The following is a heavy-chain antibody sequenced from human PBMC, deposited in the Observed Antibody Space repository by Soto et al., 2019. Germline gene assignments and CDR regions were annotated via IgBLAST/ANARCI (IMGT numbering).Heavy chain of an antibody. J-gene: IGHJ5*02. V-gene: IGHV1-18*01. CDR1: GYTFTSYG. Sequence: QVQLVQSGAEVKKPGASVKVSCKASGYTFTSYGISWVRQDPGQGLEWIGWISAYNGNTNYAQKLQGRVTMTTDTSTSTAYMELRSLRSDDTAVYYCARDSRYGSGTHWFDPWGQGTLVTVSS. D-gene: IGHD3-10*01. CDR3: ARDSRYGSGTHWFDP. CDR2: ISAYNGNT.